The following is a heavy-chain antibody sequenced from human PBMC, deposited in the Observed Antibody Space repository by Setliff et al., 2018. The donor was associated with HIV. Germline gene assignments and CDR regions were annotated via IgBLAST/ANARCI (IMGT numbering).Heavy chain of an antibody. D-gene: IGHD6-19*01. Sequence: ASVKVSCKASGYTLSTYGISWVRQAPGQGLEWMGWISAHSGYAKSAQKFQGRVTMDTDTSTNTAYMELKSLRSDDTAVYYCARDPQDTRGWYIYYFDYWGQGTLVTVSS. V-gene: IGHV1-18*01. CDR1: GYTLSTYG. CDR3: ARDPQDTRGWYIYYFDY. CDR2: ISAHSGYA. J-gene: IGHJ4*02.